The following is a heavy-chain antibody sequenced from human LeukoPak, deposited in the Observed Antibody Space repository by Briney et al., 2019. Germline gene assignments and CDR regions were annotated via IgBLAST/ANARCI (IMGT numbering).Heavy chain of an antibody. J-gene: IGHJ4*02. Sequence: SETLSLTCSVSGFSISNGYYWGWIRQPPGKGLEWIGSIYHTGGTFYNPSLKSRVTMSVATSKNQFSLKLSSVTAADTAVYYCARVLDYYGSGTYSFDYWGQGTLVTVSS. CDR3: ARVLDYYGSGTYSFDY. CDR1: GFSISNGYY. D-gene: IGHD3-10*01. CDR2: IYHTGGT. V-gene: IGHV4-38-2*02.